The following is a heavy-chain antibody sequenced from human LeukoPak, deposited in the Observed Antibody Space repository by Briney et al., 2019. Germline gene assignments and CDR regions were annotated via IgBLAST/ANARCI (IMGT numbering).Heavy chain of an antibody. Sequence: SVKVSCKASGYTFTGYYMHWVRQAPGQGLEWMGGIIPIFGTANYAQKFQGRVTMTTDTSTSTAYMELRSLRSDDTAVYYCASYSGGSFDWFDPWGQGTLVTVSS. D-gene: IGHD2-15*01. CDR1: GYTFTGYY. CDR3: ASYSGGSFDWFDP. J-gene: IGHJ5*02. V-gene: IGHV1-69*05. CDR2: IIPIFGTA.